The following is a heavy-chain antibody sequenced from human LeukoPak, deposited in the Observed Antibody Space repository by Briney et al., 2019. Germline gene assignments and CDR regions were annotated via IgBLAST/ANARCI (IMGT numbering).Heavy chain of an antibody. CDR2: ISYDGSNK. D-gene: IGHD3-9*01. Sequence: GGSLRLSCAASGFTFSSYAMHWVRQAPGKGLEWVAVISYDGSNKYYADSVKGRFTISRDNSKNTLYLQMNSLRAEDTAVYYCARGGFDALRYFDWLPSKDYWGQGTLVTVSS. CDR1: GFTFSSYA. V-gene: IGHV3-30-3*01. J-gene: IGHJ4*02. CDR3: ARGGFDALRYFDWLPSKDY.